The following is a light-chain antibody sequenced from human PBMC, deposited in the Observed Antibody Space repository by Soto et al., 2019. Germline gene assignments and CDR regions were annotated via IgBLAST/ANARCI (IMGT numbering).Light chain of an antibody. CDR1: QSVSSY. CDR3: QQRSKSTPGVT. J-gene: IGKJ3*01. CDR2: DAS. V-gene: IGKV3-11*01. Sequence: EIVLTQSPATLSLSPGERATLSCRASQSVSSYLAWYQQKPGHAPRLLIYDASNRATGIPARFSNSGSGTDFALTISSLEPEYFAVYYFQQRSKSTPGVTFGPGTKVHIK.